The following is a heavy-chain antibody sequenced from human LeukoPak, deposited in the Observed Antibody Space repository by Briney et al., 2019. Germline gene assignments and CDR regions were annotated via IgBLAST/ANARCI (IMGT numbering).Heavy chain of an antibody. J-gene: IGHJ4*02. V-gene: IGHV1-2*02. CDR1: GYTFTGYY. Sequence: ASVKVSCKASGYTFTGYYIHWVRQAPGQGLEWMGWINPNSGVTHYPQKFQGRVTMTRDTSIRTAYMEVSSLRSDDTAVYYCARINYRPIIKFFDFWGQGTLVTVSS. CDR2: INPNSGVT. CDR3: ARINYRPIIKFFDF. D-gene: IGHD4-11*01.